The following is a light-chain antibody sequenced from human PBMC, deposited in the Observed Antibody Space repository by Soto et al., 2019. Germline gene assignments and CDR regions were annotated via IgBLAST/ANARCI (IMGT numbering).Light chain of an antibody. CDR3: SSYTSSISWV. V-gene: IGLV2-14*01. CDR1: SSDVGGYNF. Sequence: QSALTQPASVSGSPGQSITISCTGTSSDVGGYNFVSWYQQHPGKAPKLMIYEVRNRPSGVSNRFSGSKSDNTASLTISGLQAEDEADYYCSSYTSSISWVFGGGTKVTVL. CDR2: EVR. J-gene: IGLJ3*02.